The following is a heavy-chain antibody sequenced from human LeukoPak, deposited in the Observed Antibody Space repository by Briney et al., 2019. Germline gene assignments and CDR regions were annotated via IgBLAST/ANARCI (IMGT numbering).Heavy chain of an antibody. CDR3: ARYDSSGR. CDR2: IWSGGTTG. J-gene: IGHJ3*01. CDR1: GFTFSAHG. D-gene: IGHD3-22*01. V-gene: IGHV3-33*01. Sequence: QAGRALRLSCAASGFTFSAHGMHWVRQAPGKGLEWVALIWSGGTTGLYADSVKGRFTISRDTSMLYLQMNSLRVEDTAVYYCARYDSSGRWGQGTMVTVSS.